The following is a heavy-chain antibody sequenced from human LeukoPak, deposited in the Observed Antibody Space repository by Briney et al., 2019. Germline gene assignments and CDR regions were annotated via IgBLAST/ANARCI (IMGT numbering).Heavy chain of an antibody. CDR1: GFTFSSYE. Sequence: GGSLRLSCAASGFTFSSYEMNWVRQAPGKGLEWVSYISSSGSTIYYADSVKGRFTISRDNAKNSLYLQMNSLRAEDTAVYCCARVVEVWYSMDVWGKGATVTVSS. V-gene: IGHV3-48*03. D-gene: IGHD2-21*01. J-gene: IGHJ6*04. CDR2: ISSSGSTI. CDR3: ARVVEVWYSMDV.